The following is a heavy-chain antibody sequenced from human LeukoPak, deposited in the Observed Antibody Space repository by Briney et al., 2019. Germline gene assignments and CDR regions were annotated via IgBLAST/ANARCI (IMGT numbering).Heavy chain of an antibody. V-gene: IGHV3-23*01. CDR2: ISSSGGST. J-gene: IGHJ4*02. D-gene: IGHD2-15*01. Sequence: GGSLRLSCAASGFTFSSYAMSWVRQAPGRGLEWVSAISSSGGSTYDADSVKGRFTISRTNSNNTLYLQMNSLRAEDTAIYNCALDPLSVAATGWGQGTLVTAPS. CDR3: ALDPLSVAATG. CDR1: GFTFSSYA.